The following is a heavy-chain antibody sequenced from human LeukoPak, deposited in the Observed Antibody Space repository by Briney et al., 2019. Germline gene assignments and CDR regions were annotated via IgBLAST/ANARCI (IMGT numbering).Heavy chain of an antibody. CDR2: ISSSSSYI. Sequence: PGGSLRLSCAASGFTFSSYAMSWVRQAPGKGLEWVSSISSSSSYIYYADSVKGRFTISRDNAKNSLYLQMNSLRAEGTAVYYCAKAGHRAAGLYFDYWGQGTLVTVSS. CDR3: AKAGHRAAGLYFDY. J-gene: IGHJ4*02. D-gene: IGHD6-13*01. V-gene: IGHV3-21*01. CDR1: GFTFSSYA.